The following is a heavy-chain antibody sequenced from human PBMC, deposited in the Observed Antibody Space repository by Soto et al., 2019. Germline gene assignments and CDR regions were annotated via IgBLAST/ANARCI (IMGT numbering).Heavy chain of an antibody. J-gene: IGHJ4*02. D-gene: IGHD4-17*01. Sequence: LETLSLTCTVSGGSISSSSYYWGWIRQPPGKGLEWIGSIYYSGSTYYNPSLKSRVTISVDTSKNQFSLKLSSVTAADTAVYYCARRGMDGDYVGYFDYWGQGTLVTVS. CDR3: ARRGMDGDYVGYFDY. V-gene: IGHV4-39*01. CDR1: GGSISSSSYY. CDR2: IYYSGST.